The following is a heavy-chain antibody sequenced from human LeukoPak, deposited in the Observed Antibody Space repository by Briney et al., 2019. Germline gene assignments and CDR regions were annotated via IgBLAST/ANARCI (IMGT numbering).Heavy chain of an antibody. Sequence: VPTVCLSCTASGGAFSIYAISWVRHAPGRGLEKMGGIIPIFDTANYAQKFQGRVTTTADKCTSTAYMELSSLRSEDTAVYYCARGGEAAAAAFDRWGQGTLVTVSS. J-gene: IGHJ5*02. CDR1: GGAFSIYA. D-gene: IGHD6-13*01. CDR3: ARGGEAAAAAFDR. V-gene: IGHV1-69*06. CDR2: IIPIFDTA.